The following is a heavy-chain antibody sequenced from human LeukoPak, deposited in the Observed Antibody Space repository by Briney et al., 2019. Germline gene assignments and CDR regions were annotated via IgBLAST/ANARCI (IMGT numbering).Heavy chain of an antibody. CDR1: GFTFSSYA. V-gene: IGHV3-23*01. Sequence: PGGSLRLSCAASGFTFSSYAMSWVRQAPGKGLEWVSAISGSGGSTYYADSVKGRFTISRDNSKNTLYLQMNSLRAEDTAVYYCARHANERLYSSSWYAAFHVCGEGRMVTVHS. CDR2: ISGSGGST. CDR3: ARHANERLYSSSWYAAFHV. D-gene: IGHD6-13*01. J-gene: IGHJ3*01.